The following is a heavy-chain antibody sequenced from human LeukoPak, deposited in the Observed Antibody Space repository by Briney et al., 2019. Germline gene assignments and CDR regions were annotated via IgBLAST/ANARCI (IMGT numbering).Heavy chain of an antibody. Sequence: AGGSLRLSCAASGFTFSSYEMNWVRQAPGKGLEWVSYISSSGSTIYYADSVKGRFTISRDNAKNSLYLQMNSLKTEDTAVYYCANLGVTDPLYDYSYIDVWGKGTTVTISS. CDR3: ANLGVTDPLYDYSYIDV. V-gene: IGHV3-48*03. D-gene: IGHD1-26*01. J-gene: IGHJ6*03. CDR1: GFTFSSYE. CDR2: ISSSGSTI.